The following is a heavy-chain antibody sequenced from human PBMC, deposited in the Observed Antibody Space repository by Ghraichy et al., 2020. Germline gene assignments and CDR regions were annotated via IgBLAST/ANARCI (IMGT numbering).Heavy chain of an antibody. D-gene: IGHD3-16*02. CDR3: AKEGDGYRRTYGLDV. CDR1: GFTFSIHA. Sequence: GGSLRLSCGASGFTFSIHAMSWVRQAPGKGLEWVSRIGGSGDDTYCADSVKGRFTISRDSSKRTLHLQMNSLRAEDTAVYYCAKEGDGYRRTYGLDVWGRGTTVIVSS. V-gene: IGHV3-23*01. CDR2: IGGSGDDT. J-gene: IGHJ6*02.